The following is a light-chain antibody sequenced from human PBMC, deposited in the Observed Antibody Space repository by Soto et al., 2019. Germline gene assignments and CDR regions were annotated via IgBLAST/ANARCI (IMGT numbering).Light chain of an antibody. CDR3: QQYNKWPSLT. CDR1: QSVSSD. CDR2: GAS. J-gene: IGKJ4*01. Sequence: EIVMTQSPATLSVSPGERATLSCRASQSVSSDLAWYQQKPGQAPRLLIYGASTGATGIPDRFSGSWFGTEFTLTISSLQSEDFAVYYCQQYNKWPSLTFGGGTKVEI. V-gene: IGKV3-15*01.